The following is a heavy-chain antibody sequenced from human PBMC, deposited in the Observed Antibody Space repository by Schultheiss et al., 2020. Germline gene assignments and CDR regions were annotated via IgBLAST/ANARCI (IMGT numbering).Heavy chain of an antibody. D-gene: IGHD3-3*01. CDR2: ISYDGSNK. J-gene: IGHJ5*02. Sequence: GGSLRLSCAASGFTVSSNYMSWVRQAPGKGLEWVAVISYDGSNKYYADSVKGRFTISRDNSKNTLYLQMNNLRTEDTAVYYCATGVGDFWSGGPLVGGSWGQGTLVTVSS. CDR3: ATGVGDFWSGGPLVGGS. CDR1: GFTVSSNY. V-gene: IGHV3-30*14.